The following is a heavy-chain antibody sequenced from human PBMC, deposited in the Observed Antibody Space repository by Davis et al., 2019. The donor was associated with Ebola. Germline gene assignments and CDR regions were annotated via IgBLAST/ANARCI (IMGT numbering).Heavy chain of an antibody. V-gene: IGHV3-48*03. Sequence: PGGSLRLSCAASGFAFSSYELNWVRQAPGKGLEWLSYIDGTGNTIYYAESVRGRFTISRDNSKNTLYLQINSLRAEDTAIYYCAKIFCSRASCSWEHDYYYFYMDVWGKGTTVTVSS. J-gene: IGHJ6*03. CDR2: IDGTGNTI. D-gene: IGHD2-2*01. CDR3: AKIFCSRASCSWEHDYYYFYMDV. CDR1: GFAFSSYE.